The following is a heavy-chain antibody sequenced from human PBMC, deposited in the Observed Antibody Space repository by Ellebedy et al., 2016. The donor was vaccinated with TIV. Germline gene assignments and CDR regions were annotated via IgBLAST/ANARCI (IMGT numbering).Heavy chain of an antibody. J-gene: IGHJ6*03. CDR1: GDSISSSSDY. CDR3: ATFNQYYTYLGV. V-gene: IGHV4-39*01. CDR2: ISNRDRT. Sequence: SETLSLXCTVSGDSISSSSDYWAWIRQPPGKGLERIGTISNRDRTDYNPSLKSRVFILVDASKNQFFLKLTSVTAADTAVYYCATFNQYYTYLGVWGKGTTVTVSS. D-gene: IGHD1-14*01.